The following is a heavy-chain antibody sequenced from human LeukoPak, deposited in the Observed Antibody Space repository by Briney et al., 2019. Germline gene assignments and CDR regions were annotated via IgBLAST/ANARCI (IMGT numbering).Heavy chain of an antibody. Sequence: SETLSLTCTVSGGSISSYYWSWIRQPAGKGLEWIGRIYTSGSTNYNPSLKSRVTMSVDTSKNQFSLKLRSVTAADTAVYYCARTYYNTLTGYYRDRFDPWGQGTLVTVSS. V-gene: IGHV4-4*07. CDR1: GGSISSYY. D-gene: IGHD3-9*01. CDR2: IYTSGST. J-gene: IGHJ5*02. CDR3: ARTYYNTLTGYYRDRFDP.